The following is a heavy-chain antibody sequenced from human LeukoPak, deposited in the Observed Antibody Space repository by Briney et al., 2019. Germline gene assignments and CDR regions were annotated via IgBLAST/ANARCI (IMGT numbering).Heavy chain of an antibody. CDR2: ISYDGSNK. Sequence: GGSLRLSCAASGFTFSSYAMHWVRQAPGKGLEWVAVISYDGSNKYYADSVKGRFTISRDNSKNTLYLQMNSLRAEDTAVYYCARIWPDLWGRGTLVTVSS. J-gene: IGHJ2*01. CDR3: ARIWPDL. CDR1: GFTFSSYA. D-gene: IGHD3-10*01. V-gene: IGHV3-30*04.